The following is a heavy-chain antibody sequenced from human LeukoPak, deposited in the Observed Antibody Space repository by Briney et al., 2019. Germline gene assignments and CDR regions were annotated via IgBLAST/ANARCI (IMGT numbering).Heavy chain of an antibody. Sequence: GGSLGLSCAASGFTFSNYAMSWVRQAPGKGLEWVSSISGSGGSTYYADSVKGRFSISRDISKNTLYLQVSSLRAEDTAIYFCAKGSGGSSYSAFDIWGQGTTVTVSS. V-gene: IGHV3-23*01. CDR2: ISGSGGST. CDR3: AKGSGGSSYSAFDI. D-gene: IGHD2-15*01. CDR1: GFTFSNYA. J-gene: IGHJ3*02.